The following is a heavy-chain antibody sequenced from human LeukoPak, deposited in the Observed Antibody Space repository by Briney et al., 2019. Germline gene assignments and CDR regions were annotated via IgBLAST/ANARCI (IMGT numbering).Heavy chain of an antibody. V-gene: IGHV3-74*01. CDR1: GFTFNNYW. Sequence: GGSLRLSCAASGFTFNNYWMHWVRQVPGKGLVWVSRINSDGTRTNYVDSAKDRFTISRDNAKNTLFLQMNSLGAEDSAVYYCARGNFYSGSGSSPLDYWGQGTLVTVSS. D-gene: IGHD3-10*01. CDR3: ARGNFYSGSGSSPLDY. J-gene: IGHJ4*02. CDR2: INSDGTRT.